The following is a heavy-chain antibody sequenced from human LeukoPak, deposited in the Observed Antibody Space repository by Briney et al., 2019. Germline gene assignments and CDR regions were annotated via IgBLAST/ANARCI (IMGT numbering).Heavy chain of an antibody. CDR1: GFTVSSNY. J-gene: IGHJ6*02. D-gene: IGHD5-24*01. CDR2: IYSGDST. V-gene: IGHV3-66*01. CDR3: ASPGEGYSFYYGMDV. Sequence: GGSLRLSCAASGFTVSSNYMSWVRQAPGEGLEWVSAIYSGDSTYYADSVKGRFTISRDNSKNTLSLQINSLRAEDTAVYYCASPGEGYSFYYGMDVWGQGTTVTVSS.